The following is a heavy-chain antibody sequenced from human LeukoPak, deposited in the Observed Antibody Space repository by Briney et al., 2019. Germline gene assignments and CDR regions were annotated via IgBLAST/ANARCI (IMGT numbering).Heavy chain of an antibody. CDR2: IIPILGIA. J-gene: IGHJ5*02. V-gene: IGHV1-69*04. D-gene: IGHD6-6*01. CDR3: ARTLAANSNSSDWLDP. Sequence: SVKVSCKASGGTFSSYAISWVRQAPGQGLEWMGRIIPILGIANYAQKFQGRVTITADKSTSTAYMELSSLRSEDTAMYYCARTLAANSNSSDWLDPWGQGTLVTVSS. CDR1: GGTFSSYA.